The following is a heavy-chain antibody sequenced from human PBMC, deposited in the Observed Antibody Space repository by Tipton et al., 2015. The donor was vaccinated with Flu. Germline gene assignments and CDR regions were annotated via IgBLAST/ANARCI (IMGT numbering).Heavy chain of an antibody. CDR1: GYSFTSYE. Sequence: QSGAEVKKPGASVKLSCKASGYSFTSYEITWVRQAPGQGLELVGWISGYNGNTKYTQKFQGRVTMTADTPTTTAFMELTSLTSADTAMYYCARKEENGAYVYFDYWGQGTLVTVSS. D-gene: IGHD4-17*01. CDR2: ISGYNGNT. J-gene: IGHJ4*02. CDR3: ARKEENGAYVYFDY. V-gene: IGHV1-18*01.